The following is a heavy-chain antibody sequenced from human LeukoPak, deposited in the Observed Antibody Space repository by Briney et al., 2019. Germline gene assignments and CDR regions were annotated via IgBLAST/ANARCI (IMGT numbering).Heavy chain of an antibody. Sequence: SGGSLRLSCAASGFTFSSYAMSWVRQAPGKGLEWVSAISGSGGSTYYADSVKGRFTISRDNSKNTLYLQMNSLRAEDTAVYYRAKIWNKRWLQFYYWGRGTLVTVSS. J-gene: IGHJ4*02. CDR2: ISGSGGST. V-gene: IGHV3-23*01. D-gene: IGHD5-12*01. CDR1: GFTFSSYA. CDR3: AKIWNKRWLQFYY.